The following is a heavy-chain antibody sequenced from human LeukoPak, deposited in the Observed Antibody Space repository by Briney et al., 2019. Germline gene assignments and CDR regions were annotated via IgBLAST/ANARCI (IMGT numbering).Heavy chain of an antibody. J-gene: IGHJ4*02. CDR1: GFTFSSYS. CDR3: AKELSGSYRKGDFDY. V-gene: IGHV3-7*03. D-gene: IGHD1-26*01. Sequence: PGGSLRLSCAGSGFTFSSYSMNWVRQAPGKGLEWVANIKQDGSEKYYVDSVKGRFTISRDNAKNSLYLQMNSLRAEDTAVYYCAKELSGSYRKGDFDYWGQGTLVTVSS. CDR2: IKQDGSEK.